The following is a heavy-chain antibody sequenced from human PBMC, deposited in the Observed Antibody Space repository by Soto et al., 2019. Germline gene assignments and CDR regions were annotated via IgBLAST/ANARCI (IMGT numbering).Heavy chain of an antibody. CDR1: GGSISSYY. J-gene: IGHJ4*02. D-gene: IGHD3-9*01. Sequence: SETLSLTCTVSGGSISSYYWSWIRQPPGKGLEWIGYIYYSGSTNYNPSLKSRVTISVDTSKNQFSLKLSSVTAADTAVYSCAGGTNPQYYDILTGCYWTGNPSFDYWGQGTLVTVSS. CDR3: AGGTNPQYYDILTGCYWTGNPSFDY. CDR2: IYYSGST. V-gene: IGHV4-59*01.